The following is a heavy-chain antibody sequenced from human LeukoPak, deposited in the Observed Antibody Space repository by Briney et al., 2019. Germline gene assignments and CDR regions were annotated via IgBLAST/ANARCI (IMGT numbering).Heavy chain of an antibody. CDR1: GGSISSSYW. Sequence: SGTLSLTCAVSGGSISSSYWWSWVRQPPGKGLEWIGEIYHSGSTNYNPSLKSRVTISVDKSKNRFSLKLSSVTAADTAVYYCARSKYSSSWYYFDYWGQGTLVTVSS. V-gene: IGHV4-4*02. CDR2: IYHSGST. J-gene: IGHJ4*02. CDR3: ARSKYSSSWYYFDY. D-gene: IGHD6-13*01.